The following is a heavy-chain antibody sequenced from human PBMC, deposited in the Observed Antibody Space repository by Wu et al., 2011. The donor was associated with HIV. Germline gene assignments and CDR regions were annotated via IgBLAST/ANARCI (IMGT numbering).Heavy chain of an antibody. Sequence: VQMVQSGAAVKKPGSTVKVSCKVSGVTFTDYYIHWVQQAPGEGLEWMGRIIPILETPNYAQKFQGRVTITADESTSTAYMELSSLRSEDTAVYYCAGPRGYSYGSFDYWGQEPWSPSPQ. CDR3: AGPRGYSYGSFDY. D-gene: IGHD5-18*01. CDR1: GVTFTDYY. V-gene: IGHV1-69*15. CDR2: IIPILETP. J-gene: IGHJ4*01.